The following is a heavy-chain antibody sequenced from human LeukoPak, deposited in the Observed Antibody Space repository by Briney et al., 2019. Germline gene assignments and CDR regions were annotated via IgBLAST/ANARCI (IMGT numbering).Heavy chain of an antibody. CDR2: INPNSGGT. V-gene: IGHV1-2*02. CDR3: ARDRTRVVPAAIYYYYMDV. J-gene: IGHJ6*03. D-gene: IGHD2-2*01. Sequence: ASVKVSCKAYGYTLTGYYMHWVRQAPGQGLEWMGWINPNSGGTNYAQKFQGRVTMTRDTSISTAYMELSRLRSDDTAVYYCARDRTRVVPAAIYYYYMDVWGKGTTVTISS. CDR1: GYTLTGYY.